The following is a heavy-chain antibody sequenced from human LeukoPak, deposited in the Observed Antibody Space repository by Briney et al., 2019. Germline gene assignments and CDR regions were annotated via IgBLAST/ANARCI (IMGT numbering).Heavy chain of an antibody. V-gene: IGHV3-21*01. CDR3: TRDYGGTAGVFDY. J-gene: IGHJ4*02. D-gene: IGHD4/OR15-4a*01. CDR2: ISGSSTYI. CDR1: GFTFSTYS. Sequence: GGSLRLSCAASGFTFSTYSMNWVRQAPRKGLEWVSSISGSSTYINYGDSVKGRFTVSRDNAKNSVYLQMSSLRAEDAAVYYCTRDYGGTAGVFDYWGQGSLVTVSS.